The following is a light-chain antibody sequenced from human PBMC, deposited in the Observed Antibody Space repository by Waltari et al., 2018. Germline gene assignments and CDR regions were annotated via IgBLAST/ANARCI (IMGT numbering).Light chain of an antibody. Sequence: QSALTQPASVSGSPGQSITISCPGTSSDVGGYNHVSWYQQHPGKAPKLMIYDVNSRPSGVSNRFSCSKSGNTASLTIAGLQAEDEADYYCSSYTSSSTRVVFGGGTKLTVL. CDR1: SSDVGGYNH. CDR3: SSYTSSSTRVV. J-gene: IGLJ2*01. V-gene: IGLV2-14*03. CDR2: DVN.